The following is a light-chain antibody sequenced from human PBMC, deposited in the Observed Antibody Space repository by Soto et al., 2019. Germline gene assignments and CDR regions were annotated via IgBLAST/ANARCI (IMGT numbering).Light chain of an antibody. V-gene: IGLV2-8*01. Sequence: QSALTQPPSASGSPGQSVTISCTGTSSDVGGYNYVSWYQQYPGRAPKLRIYEVTKRPSGVPDRFSGSKSGNTASRTVSGLQAEDESDYYCSSYAASNNFYFVFGGGTKLTVL. CDR2: EVT. CDR3: SSYAASNNFYFV. CDR1: SSDVGGYNY. J-gene: IGLJ3*02.